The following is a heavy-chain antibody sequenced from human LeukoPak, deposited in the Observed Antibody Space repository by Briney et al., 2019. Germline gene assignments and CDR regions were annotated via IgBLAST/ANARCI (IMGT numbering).Heavy chain of an antibody. V-gene: IGHV3-23*01. Sequence: GGSLRLSCAASGFTFSNYGICWVRQAPGKGLEWVSAISASGGTTYYADSVKGHFTISRDNSKNTLYLQMNSLSAEDTAVYYCAKNGDRGAYCSGGTCYPYYYYYMDVWGKGTTVTISS. CDR1: GFTFSNYG. CDR3: AKNGDRGAYCSGGTCYPYYYYYMDV. J-gene: IGHJ6*03. D-gene: IGHD2-15*01. CDR2: ISASGGTT.